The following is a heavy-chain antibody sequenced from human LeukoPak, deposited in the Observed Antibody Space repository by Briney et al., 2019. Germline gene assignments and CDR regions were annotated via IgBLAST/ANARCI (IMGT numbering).Heavy chain of an antibody. CDR3: AKELTYYCGGDCWDYYGMDV. V-gene: IGHV3-23*01. D-gene: IGHD2-21*02. CDR2: ISGSGGST. J-gene: IGHJ6*02. CDR1: GFTFSSYA. Sequence: PGGSLRLSCAASGFTFSSYAMSWVRQAPGKGLEWVSAISGSGGSTYYADSVKGRFTISRDNSKNTQYLQMNSLRAEDTAVYYCAKELTYYCGGDCWDYYGMDVWGQGTTVAVSS.